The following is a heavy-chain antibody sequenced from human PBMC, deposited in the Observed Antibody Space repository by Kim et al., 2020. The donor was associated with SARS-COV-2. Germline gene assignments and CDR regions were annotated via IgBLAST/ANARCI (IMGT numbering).Heavy chain of an antibody. Sequence: GGSQRLSCAASGFTFSNYGMNWVRQAPGKGLEWVSAISNSGSTFDADSVKGRFTISRDNSKNTLFLQMNSLRAEDTAVYYCAKRNGYHGSGYMDVWGQGTTVTVSS. CDR2: ISNSGST. V-gene: IGHV3-23*01. CDR3: AKRNGYHGSGYMDV. J-gene: IGHJ6*03. D-gene: IGHD3-10*01. CDR1: GFTFSNYG.